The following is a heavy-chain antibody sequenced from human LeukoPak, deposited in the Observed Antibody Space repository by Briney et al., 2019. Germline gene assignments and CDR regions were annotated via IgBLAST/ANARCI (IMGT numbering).Heavy chain of an antibody. Sequence: PGRSLRLSCAASGFTFSSYGMHWVRQAPGKGLEWVAVISYDGSNKYYADSVKGRFTISRDNAKSSLYLQMNSLRADDTAVYYCARVAGGVTAHFDYWGQGTLVTVSS. D-gene: IGHD4-23*01. J-gene: IGHJ4*02. CDR1: GFTFSSYG. CDR2: ISYDGSNK. V-gene: IGHV3-30*03. CDR3: ARVAGGVTAHFDY.